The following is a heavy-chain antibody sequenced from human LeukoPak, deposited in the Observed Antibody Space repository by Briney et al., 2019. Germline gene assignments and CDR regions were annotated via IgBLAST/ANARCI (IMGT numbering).Heavy chain of an antibody. CDR3: ARVGRDEYYYYYYMDV. Sequence: PSETLSLTCIVSTGSISSYYWSWIRQPPGKGLEWIGYINYSGSTNYNPSLKSRVTISVDTSKNQFSLKLRSVTAADTAVYYCARVGRDEYYYYYYMDVWGKGTTVTVSS. CDR2: INYSGST. V-gene: IGHV4-59*01. D-gene: IGHD3-16*01. CDR1: TGSISSYY. J-gene: IGHJ6*03.